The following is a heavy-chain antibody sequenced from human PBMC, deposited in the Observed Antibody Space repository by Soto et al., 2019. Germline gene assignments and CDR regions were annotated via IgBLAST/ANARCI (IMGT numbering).Heavy chain of an antibody. V-gene: IGHV3-33*01. CDR1: GFTSSSYG. J-gene: IGHJ6*02. CDR3: ARTRVYLGYYYYYGMDV. Sequence: QPGGSLRLSCAASGFTSSSYGMHWVRQAPGKGLEWVAVIWYDGSNKYYADSVKGRFTISRDNSKNTLYLQMNSLRAEDTAVYYCARTRVYLGYYYYYGMDVWGQGTTVTVSS. CDR2: IWYDGSNK.